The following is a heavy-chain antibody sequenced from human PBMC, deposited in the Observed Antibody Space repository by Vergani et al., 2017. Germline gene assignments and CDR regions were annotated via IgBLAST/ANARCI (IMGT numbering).Heavy chain of an antibody. J-gene: IGHJ4*02. CDR2: FDPEHGEV. Sequence: QVQLVQSGSEVRKPGASVKVSCQVSGYSLTELTIHWVRQAPGKGLEWMGGFDPEHGEVTFAHHIQGRVTMTEDRSTDTAYMELSSLRPEDTALYYCVIVTYYYDSSGYYLDYWGQGTLVTVSA. D-gene: IGHD3-22*01. CDR1: GYSLTELT. V-gene: IGHV1-24*01. CDR3: VIVTYYYDSSGYYLDY.